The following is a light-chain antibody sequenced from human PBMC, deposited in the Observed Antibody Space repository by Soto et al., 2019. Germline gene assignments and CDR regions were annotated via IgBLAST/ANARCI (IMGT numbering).Light chain of an antibody. V-gene: IGLV1-40*01. Sequence: QSALTQPPSVSGAPGQRVTISCTGTSSNIGACYDVHWYQQLPGTAPKLLIYGNSNRPSGVPDRFSGSNSGTAASLAINGLQADDEADYYCPSYDSSLRGVVFGGGTKVTVL. CDR2: GNS. J-gene: IGLJ2*01. CDR3: PSYDSSLRGVV. CDR1: SSNIGACYD.